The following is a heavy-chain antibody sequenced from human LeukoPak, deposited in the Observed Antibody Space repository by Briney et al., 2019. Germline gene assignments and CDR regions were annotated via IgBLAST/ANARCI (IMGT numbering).Heavy chain of an antibody. CDR1: GFTFGAYE. V-gene: IGHV3-43*01. J-gene: IGHJ4*02. Sequence: GGSLRLSCAASGFTFGAYEMHWVRQTPETGLQWVSLITWDGGTTSSADSVKGRFTTSRDNDKNSLFLQMNSLTTEDTALYYCAKGGTGSIESWGQGTLVTVSS. D-gene: IGHD1-1*01. CDR2: ITWDGGTT. CDR3: AKGGTGSIES.